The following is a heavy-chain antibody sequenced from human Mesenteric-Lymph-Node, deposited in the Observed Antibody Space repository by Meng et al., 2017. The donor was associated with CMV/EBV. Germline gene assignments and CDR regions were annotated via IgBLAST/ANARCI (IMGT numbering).Heavy chain of an antibody. D-gene: IGHD6-13*01. Sequence: GESLKISCAASGFSFSSYTMNWVRQAPGKGLEWVSSITSSSNYRYYADSVKGRFTISRDNAKNSLFLQMNSLRAEDTAVYYCVRVVAAAGPYYYYGMDVWGQGTTVTVSS. CDR1: GFSFSSYT. J-gene: IGHJ6*02. CDR2: ITSSSNYR. V-gene: IGHV3-21*01. CDR3: VRVVAAAGPYYYYGMDV.